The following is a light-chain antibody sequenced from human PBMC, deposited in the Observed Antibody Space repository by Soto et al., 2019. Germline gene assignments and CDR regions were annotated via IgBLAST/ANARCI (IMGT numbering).Light chain of an antibody. V-gene: IGKV3-20*01. Sequence: DIVLTQSPGTLSVSPGERATLSCRASQTLTNISLAWYQQGPGQAPRLLVYEASSRATDISNRFSGSESGSDFTLTINKLEPGDSAVYYCQQYGHSPLTFGGGTKVEIK. CDR1: QTLTNIS. J-gene: IGKJ4*01. CDR2: EAS. CDR3: QQYGHSPLT.